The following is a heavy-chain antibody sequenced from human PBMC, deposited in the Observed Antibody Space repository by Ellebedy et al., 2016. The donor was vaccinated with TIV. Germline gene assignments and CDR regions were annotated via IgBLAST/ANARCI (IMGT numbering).Heavy chain of an antibody. CDR3: ARGRSSGRTAFDV. V-gene: IGHV3-48*02. CDR1: GFTFSSYS. J-gene: IGHJ3*01. CDR2: ISSGGSTI. D-gene: IGHD3-10*01. Sequence: GGSLRLSXAASGFTFSSYSMNWVRQAPGKGLERVSYISSGGSTIYYADSVKGRFTISRDNARDSLYLQMISLRDEDTAVYYCARGRSSGRTAFDVWGQGTMVPVSS.